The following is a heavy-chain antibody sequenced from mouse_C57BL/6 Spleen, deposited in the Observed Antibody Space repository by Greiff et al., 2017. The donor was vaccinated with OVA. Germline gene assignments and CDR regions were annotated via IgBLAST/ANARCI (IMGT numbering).Heavy chain of an antibody. J-gene: IGHJ3*01. Sequence: VQLQQPGAELVMPGASVKLSCKASGYTFTSYWMHWVKQRPGQGLEWIGEIDPSDSYTNYNQKFKGKSTLTVDKSSSTAYMQLSSLTSEDSAVYYCARHALSEAWFAYWGQGTLVTVSA. D-gene: IGHD1-3*01. CDR1: GYTFTSYW. CDR2: IDPSDSYT. CDR3: ARHALSEAWFAY. V-gene: IGHV1-69*01.